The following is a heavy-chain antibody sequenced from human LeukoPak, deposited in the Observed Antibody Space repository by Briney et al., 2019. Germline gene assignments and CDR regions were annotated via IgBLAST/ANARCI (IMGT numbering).Heavy chain of an antibody. CDR1: GYTFTTYD. J-gene: IGHJ4*02. D-gene: IGHD3-22*01. Sequence: ASVKVSCKASGYTFTTYDMHWVRQAPGRGLEWTGIISPSNDITGYAQKFQDRVTMARDTSTSTVYMELSSLRFEDTGVYYCARGYYYDSSAGPSEYWGQGTLVTVSS. CDR3: ARGYYYDSSAGPSEY. CDR2: ISPSNDIT. V-gene: IGHV1-46*01.